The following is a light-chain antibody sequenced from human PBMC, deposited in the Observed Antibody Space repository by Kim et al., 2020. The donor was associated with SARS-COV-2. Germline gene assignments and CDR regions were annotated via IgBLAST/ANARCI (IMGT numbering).Light chain of an antibody. V-gene: IGLV3-19*01. CDR1: SLRSYY. CDR3: NSRDSSVPVV. J-gene: IGLJ2*01. CDR2: GKN. Sequence: SSELTQDPAVSVALGQTVRITCQGDSLRSYYASWYQQKPGQAPVLVIYGKNNRPSGIPDRFSGSSSGNTAPLTITGAQAEDEADYYCNSRDSSVPVVFGG.